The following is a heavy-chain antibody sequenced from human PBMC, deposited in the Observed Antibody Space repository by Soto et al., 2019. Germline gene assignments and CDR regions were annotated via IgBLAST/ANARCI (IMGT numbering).Heavy chain of an antibody. CDR1: GYTFTSYG. V-gene: IGHV1-18*01. CDR3: AKIRAAMAFPDAFDI. Sequence: WASVKVSCKATGYTFTSYGISWVRQAPGQGLEWMGWISAYNGNTNYAQKLQGRVTMTTNTSTSTAYMELRSLRSDDTAVYYCAKIRAAMAFPDAFDIWGQGTTVTVSS. CDR2: ISAYNGNT. J-gene: IGHJ3*02. D-gene: IGHD2-2*01.